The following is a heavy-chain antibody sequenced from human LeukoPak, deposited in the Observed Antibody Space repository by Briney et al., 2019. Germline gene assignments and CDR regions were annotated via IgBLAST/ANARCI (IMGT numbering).Heavy chain of an antibody. J-gene: IGHJ3*02. D-gene: IGHD4-23*01. CDR3: GRATVARGADAFDI. Sequence: SETLSLTCAVSGYSISSGYYWGWIRQPPGKGLEWIGSIYHSGSTYYNPSLKSRVTISVDTSKNQFSLKLSSVTAADTAVYYCGRATVARGADAFDIWGQGTMVTVSS. CDR1: GYSISSGYY. V-gene: IGHV4-38-2*01. CDR2: IYHSGST.